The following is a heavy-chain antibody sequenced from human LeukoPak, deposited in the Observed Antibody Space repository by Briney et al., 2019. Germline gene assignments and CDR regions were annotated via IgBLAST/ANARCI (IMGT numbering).Heavy chain of an antibody. CDR1: GFTFSSYA. J-gene: IGHJ4*02. D-gene: IGHD3-22*01. CDR3: AREINNYDSSGFLGY. CDR2: ISYDGSNK. V-gene: IGHV3-30-3*01. Sequence: GGSLRLSCAASGFTFSSYAMHWVRQAPGKGLEWVAVISYDGSNKYYADSVKGRFTISRDNSKNTLYLQMNSLRAEDTAVYYCAREINNYDSSGFLGYWGQGTLVTVSS.